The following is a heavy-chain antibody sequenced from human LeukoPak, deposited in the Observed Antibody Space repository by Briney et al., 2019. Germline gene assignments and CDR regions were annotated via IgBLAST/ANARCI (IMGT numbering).Heavy chain of an antibody. CDR2: IYSGGSI. CDR3: ATSGYSSSWYYFDY. J-gene: IGHJ4*02. Sequence: GGSLRLSCAASGFTVSSNYMSWVRQAPGKGLEWVSVIYSGGSIYYADSVKGRFTISRDNSKNTLYLQMNSLRAEDTAVYYCATSGYSSSWYYFDYWGQGTLVTVSS. D-gene: IGHD6-13*01. CDR1: GFTVSSNY. V-gene: IGHV3-53*01.